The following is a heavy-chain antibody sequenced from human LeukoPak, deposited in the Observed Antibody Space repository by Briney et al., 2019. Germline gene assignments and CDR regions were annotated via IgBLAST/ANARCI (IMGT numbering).Heavy chain of an antibody. J-gene: IGHJ5*02. D-gene: IGHD4-17*01. CDR3: AKAPTTVTDIVPPFDP. Sequence: GGSLRLSCAASGFTFSSYGMHWVRQAPGKGLEWVAFIRYGGSNKYYADSVKGRFTISRDNSKNTLYLQMNSLRAEDTAVYYCAKAPTTVTDIVPPFDPWGQGTLVTVSS. CDR1: GFTFSSYG. V-gene: IGHV3-30*02. CDR2: IRYGGSNK.